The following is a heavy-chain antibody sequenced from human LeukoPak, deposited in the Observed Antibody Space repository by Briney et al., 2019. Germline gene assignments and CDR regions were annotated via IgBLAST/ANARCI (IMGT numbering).Heavy chain of an antibody. CDR3: AREGYYGSGSYYAPDY. CDR2: ISSSGSTI. CDR1: GFSFNTHD. D-gene: IGHD3-10*01. J-gene: IGHJ4*02. V-gene: IGHV3-48*04. Sequence: PGGSLRLSCAASGFSFNTHDMNWVRQAPGKGLEWDSYISSSGSTIYYADSVKGRFTISRDNAKNSLYLQMNSLRAEDTAVYYCAREGYYGSGSYYAPDYWGQGTLVTVSS.